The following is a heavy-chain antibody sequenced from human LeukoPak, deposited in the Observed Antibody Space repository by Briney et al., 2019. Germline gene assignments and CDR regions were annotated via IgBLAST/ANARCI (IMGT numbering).Heavy chain of an antibody. CDR1: GFTFSSYA. V-gene: IGHV3-23*01. D-gene: IGHD2-15*01. CDR2: IIGSGGST. Sequence: GGSLRLSCAASGFTFSSYAMTWVRQAPGRGLEWVAVIIGSGGSTYYADSVKGRFTISRDNSKNTLYLQMNSLRAEDTAVYYCARERGGRYGMDVWGQGTTVTVSS. J-gene: IGHJ6*02. CDR3: ARERGGRYGMDV.